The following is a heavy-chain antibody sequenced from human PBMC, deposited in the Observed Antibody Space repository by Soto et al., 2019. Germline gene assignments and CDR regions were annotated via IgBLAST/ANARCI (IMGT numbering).Heavy chain of an antibody. CDR3: VRHAAAAALHLIDF. D-gene: IGHD6-13*01. CDR1: GGSISSSGYY. CDR2: IYHSGST. J-gene: IGHJ4*02. Sequence: PSETLSLTCTVSGGSISSSGYYWGWIRQPPGKGLEWIASIYHSGSTYYNPSLKSRLTISVDTSKNRFSLTLSSVTAADTAMYYCVRHAAAAALHLIDFWGQGTQVTVSS. V-gene: IGHV4-39*01.